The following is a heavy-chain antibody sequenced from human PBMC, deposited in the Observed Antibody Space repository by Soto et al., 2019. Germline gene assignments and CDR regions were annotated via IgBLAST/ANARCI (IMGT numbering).Heavy chain of an antibody. J-gene: IGHJ4*02. Sequence: EVQLVESGGGLVKPGGSLRLSCAASGFTFSSYSMNWVRQAPGKGLEWVSSISSSSSYIYYADSVKGRFTISRDNAKNSLYMQMNSLRAEDTAVYYCARGGVAAQEDYYFDYWGQGTLVTVSS. CDR1: GFTFSSYS. D-gene: IGHD2-15*01. CDR2: ISSSSSYI. CDR3: ARGGVAAQEDYYFDY. V-gene: IGHV3-21*01.